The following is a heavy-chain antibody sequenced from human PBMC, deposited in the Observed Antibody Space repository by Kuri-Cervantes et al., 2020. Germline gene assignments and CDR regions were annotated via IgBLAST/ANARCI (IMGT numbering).Heavy chain of an antibody. J-gene: IGHJ6*03. CDR3: ARSITSFVVVPAAMGVYYYYYMDV. CDR1: GGSFSGYS. D-gene: IGHD2-2*01. Sequence: ESLKISCAVYGGSFSGYSWSWVRQPPGKGLESIGEITHTGSTNYSPSLKSRVTLSVDTSKNQFSLKLTSVTAADTAVYYCARSITSFVVVPAAMGVYYYYYMDVWGKGTTVTVSS. CDR2: ITHTGST. V-gene: IGHV4-34*01.